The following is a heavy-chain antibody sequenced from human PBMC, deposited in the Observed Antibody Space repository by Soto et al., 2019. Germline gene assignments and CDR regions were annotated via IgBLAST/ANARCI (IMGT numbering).Heavy chain of an antibody. D-gene: IGHD5-12*01. CDR3: ARGPNTGSFDY. J-gene: IGHJ4*02. Sequence: ASVKVSCKVSGYTFTSYAMHWVRQAPGQGFEWMGWIDPNSGGTSYAQKFQGWVTMTRDTSISTAYMELSRLKSDDTAVYYCARGPNTGSFDYWGQGILVTVSS. CDR2: IDPNSGGT. V-gene: IGHV1-2*04. CDR1: GYTFTSYA.